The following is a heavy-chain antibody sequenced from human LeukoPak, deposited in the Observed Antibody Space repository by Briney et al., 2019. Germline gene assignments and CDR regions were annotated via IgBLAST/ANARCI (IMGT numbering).Heavy chain of an antibody. J-gene: IGHJ4*02. V-gene: IGHV3-23*01. CDR3: ARDMCGGDCYPDF. CDR1: GFTFSSYA. Sequence: GGSLRLSCAASGFTFSSYAMSWVRQAPGKGLEWVSAISGSGGSTYYADSVKGRFSISRDNSKSTLFLQMNSLRVEDTAVYYCARDMCGGDCYPDFWGRGTLVTVSS. CDR2: ISGSGGST. D-gene: IGHD2-21*02.